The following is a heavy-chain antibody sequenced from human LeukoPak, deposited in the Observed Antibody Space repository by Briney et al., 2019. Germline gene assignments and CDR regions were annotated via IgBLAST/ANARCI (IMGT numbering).Heavy chain of an antibody. D-gene: IGHD3-22*01. Sequence: ASVKVSCKASGYTFTGYYMHWVRQAPGQGLEWMGWINPNSGDTNYAQKFQGRVTMTRDTSISTAYMELSRLRSDDTAVYYCARTTMIVVIIDVAFDIWGQGTMVTVSS. CDR2: INPNSGDT. CDR1: GYTFTGYY. J-gene: IGHJ3*02. CDR3: ARTTMIVVIIDVAFDI. V-gene: IGHV1-2*02.